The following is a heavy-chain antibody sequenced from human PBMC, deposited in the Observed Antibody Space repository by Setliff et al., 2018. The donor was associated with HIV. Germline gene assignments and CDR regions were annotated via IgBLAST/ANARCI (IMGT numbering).Heavy chain of an antibody. CDR1: GASITRGGDF. V-gene: IGHV4-61*03. CDR3: ARHGHFYDSSSSDAFDI. D-gene: IGHD3-22*01. CDR2: IYYIGIT. J-gene: IGHJ3*02. Sequence: SETLSLTCSVSGASITRGGDFWSWIRQHPGKGLEWIGNIYYIGITNFNPSLESRLAMSVDMSKNHFSLKLRSVTAADTAVYYCARHGHFYDSSSSDAFDIWGHGTMVTVSS.